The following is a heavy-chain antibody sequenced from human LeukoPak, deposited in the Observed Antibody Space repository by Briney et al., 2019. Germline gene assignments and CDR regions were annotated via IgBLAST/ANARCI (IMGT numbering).Heavy chain of an antibody. Sequence: PGGSLRPSCAASRFTFSNYWMSWVRQAPGKGLEWVANIKQDGSEKYYVDSVKGRFPISRENAKNSLYLQMNSLRAEDTAIYYCARCEDTSMLWAQKFDSWGQGTLVTVSS. J-gene: IGHJ4*02. CDR2: IKQDGSEK. D-gene: IGHD2-8*01. V-gene: IGHV3-7*01. CDR1: RFTFSNYW. CDR3: ARCEDTSMLWAQKFDS.